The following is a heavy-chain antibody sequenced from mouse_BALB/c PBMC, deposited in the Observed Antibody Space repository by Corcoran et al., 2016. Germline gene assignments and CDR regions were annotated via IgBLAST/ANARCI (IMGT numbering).Heavy chain of an antibody. V-gene: IGHV1-26*01. J-gene: IGHJ2*01. CDR1: GYSFTGYY. CDR3: ARGNWDCFDY. CDR2: INPYNGAT. Sequence: EVQLQQSGPELVKPGASVKISCKASGYSFTGYYMHWVKQSHVKSLEWIGRINPYNGATSYNQNFKDKASLTVDKSSSIAYMELHSLTSEDSAVYYCARGNWDCFDYWGQGTTLTVSS. D-gene: IGHD4-1*01.